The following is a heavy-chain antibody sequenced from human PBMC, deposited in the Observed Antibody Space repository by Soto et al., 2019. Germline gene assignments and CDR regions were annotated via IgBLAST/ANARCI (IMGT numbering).Heavy chain of an antibody. CDR1: GFTFSSYS. V-gene: IGHV3-21*01. D-gene: IGHD5-12*01. J-gene: IGHJ3*02. CDR3: ARVLIVATITGSSEAFDI. CDR2: ISSSSSYI. Sequence: GGSLRLSCAASGFTFSSYSMNWVRQAPGKGLEWVSSISSSSSYIYYADSVKGRFTISRDNAKNSLYLQMNSLRAEDTAVYYCARVLIVATITGSSEAFDIWGPGTMVTVSS.